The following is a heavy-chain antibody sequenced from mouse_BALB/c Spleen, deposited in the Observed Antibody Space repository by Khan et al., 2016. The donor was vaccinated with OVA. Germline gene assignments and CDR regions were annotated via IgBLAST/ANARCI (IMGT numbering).Heavy chain of an antibody. CDR3: APHYFGSRYFDY. J-gene: IGHJ2*01. D-gene: IGHD1-1*01. CDR2: IDPANGNT. Sequence: VQLQQSGAELVKPGASVKLSCTASGFNIKDTYMHWVKQRPEQGLEWIGRIDPANGNTKYDPKFQGKATITADTSSNTAYLQLSSLTSEDTAVYYCAPHYFGSRYFDYWGQGTALTVSS. CDR1: GFNIKDTY. V-gene: IGHV14-3*02.